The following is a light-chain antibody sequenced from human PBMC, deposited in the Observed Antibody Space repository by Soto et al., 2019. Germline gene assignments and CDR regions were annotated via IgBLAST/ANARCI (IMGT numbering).Light chain of an antibody. CDR2: WAS. V-gene: IGKV4-1*01. CDR1: RSVLHRSKRKNY. Sequence: DIVMTQSPDSLAVSLGERTTINCRSSRSVLHRSKRKNYLAWYQQKAGQPPKLLISWASTRESGVPDRFSGSGSGTDFTLTISSLQAEDVATYYCQQYYSGRTFGQGTKVDIK. CDR3: QQYYSGRT. J-gene: IGKJ1*01.